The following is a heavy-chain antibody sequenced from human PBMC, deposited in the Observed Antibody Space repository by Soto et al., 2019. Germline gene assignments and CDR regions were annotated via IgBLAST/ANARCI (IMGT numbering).Heavy chain of an antibody. Sequence: QITLKESGPTLVKPTQTLTLACTFSGFSLTAPGAGVGWIRQSPGKALEWLALTYWNDDTRYNPSLKSRLTITKDTSKNQVVLTMTNMDPVDTATFYCAHRGYGNYPRDNWFDPWGQGILVIVSS. D-gene: IGHD4-17*01. V-gene: IGHV2-5*01. CDR2: TYWNDDT. CDR1: GFSLTAPGAG. J-gene: IGHJ5*02. CDR3: AHRGYGNYPRDNWFDP.